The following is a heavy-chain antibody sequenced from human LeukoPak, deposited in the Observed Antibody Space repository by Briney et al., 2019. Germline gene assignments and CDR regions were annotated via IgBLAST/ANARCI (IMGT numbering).Heavy chain of an antibody. Sequence: SETLSLTCTVSGDSISTYYWSWIRQPAGKGLEWIGRIYSSGSTNYNPSLKSRVTMSVDTSNNQFSLKLTSVTAADTAVYYCASTNSDTFEIWGQGKLVTVSS. CDR1: GDSISTYY. CDR3: ASTNSDTFEI. V-gene: IGHV4-4*07. CDR2: IYSSGST. J-gene: IGHJ3*02. D-gene: IGHD1-1*01.